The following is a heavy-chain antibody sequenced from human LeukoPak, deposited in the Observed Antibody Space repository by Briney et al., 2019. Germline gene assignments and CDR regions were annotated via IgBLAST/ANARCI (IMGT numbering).Heavy chain of an antibody. V-gene: IGHV3-30*04. CDR3: GRGDGGNCDH. CDR2: IAKDGSSK. Sequence: PGTSLRLSCAASGFTFSSYAMHWVRQAPGKGLEWVAAIAKDGSSKYYADSVKGRFTISGDNSKNTLYLQMNSLRPEDTAVYYCGRGDGGNCDHWGQGTLVTVPS. CDR1: GFTFSSYA. D-gene: IGHD4-23*01. J-gene: IGHJ4*02.